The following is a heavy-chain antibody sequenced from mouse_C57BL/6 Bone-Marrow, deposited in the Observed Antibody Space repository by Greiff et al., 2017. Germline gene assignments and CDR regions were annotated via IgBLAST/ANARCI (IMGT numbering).Heavy chain of an antibody. Sequence: VQLQQPGAELVKPGASVKLSCKASGYTFTSYWMHWVKQRPGQGLEWIGMIHPNSGSTNYNEKFKSKATLTVDKSSSTAYMQLSSLTSEDSAVYYCARGATAPGDFDYWGQGTTRTVSS. V-gene: IGHV1-64*01. CDR1: GYTFTSYW. CDR3: ARGATAPGDFDY. CDR2: IHPNSGST. J-gene: IGHJ2*01. D-gene: IGHD1-2*01.